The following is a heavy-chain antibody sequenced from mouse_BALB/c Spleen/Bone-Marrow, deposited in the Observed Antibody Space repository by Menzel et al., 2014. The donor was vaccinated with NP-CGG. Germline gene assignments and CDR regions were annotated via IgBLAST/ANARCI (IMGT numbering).Heavy chain of an antibody. CDR2: IDTSDSYI. CDR3: ARGGHDSSLDY. J-gene: IGHJ4*01. Sequence: SGAEFVMPGASVKMSCKASGYTFTDKWMHWVKQRPGQGLEWIGAIDTSDSYINYNQKFKGKASLTVDASSSTAYMHLSSLTSDDSAVYYCARGGHDSSLDYWGQGTSVIVSS. D-gene: IGHD2-4*01. V-gene: IGHV1-69*01. CDR1: GYTFTDKW.